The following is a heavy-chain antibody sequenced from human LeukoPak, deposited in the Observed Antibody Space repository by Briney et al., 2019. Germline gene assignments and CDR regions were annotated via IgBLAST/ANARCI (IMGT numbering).Heavy chain of an antibody. CDR3: ARDSLGGCYFDY. CDR2: IYYAGST. Sequence: SVTLSLTCTVSGGSISSYYWSWLRQPPGKGLEWIGYIYYAGSTNYNPSLKSRVTISVDTSKNQFSLKLSSVTAADTAVYYCARDSLGGCYFDYWGQGTLVTVAS. V-gene: IGHV4-59*01. J-gene: IGHJ4*02. CDR1: GGSISSYY. D-gene: IGHD1-26*01.